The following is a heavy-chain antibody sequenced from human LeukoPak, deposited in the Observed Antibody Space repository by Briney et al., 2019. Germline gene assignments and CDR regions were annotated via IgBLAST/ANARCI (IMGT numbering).Heavy chain of an antibody. D-gene: IGHD5-18*01. V-gene: IGHV5-51*01. CDR1: GYSFTSYW. Sequence: GESPKISCKGSGYSFTSYWIGWVRQMPGKGLEWMGIIYPDDSDTRYSPSFQGQVTISADRSISTAYLQWSSLKASDTAMYYCARQGRGYSYATYVAPDYWGQGTLVTVSS. CDR2: IYPDDSDT. CDR3: ARQGRGYSYATYVAPDY. J-gene: IGHJ4*02.